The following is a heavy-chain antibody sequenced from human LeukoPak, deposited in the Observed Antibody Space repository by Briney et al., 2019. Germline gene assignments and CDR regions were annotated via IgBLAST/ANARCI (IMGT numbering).Heavy chain of an antibody. CDR2: IWYDGSNK. CDR1: GFTFSSYG. J-gene: IGHJ4*02. D-gene: IGHD3-22*01. V-gene: IGHV3-33*01. CDR3: ARDQSYDSSGYHPSFEY. Sequence: GGSLRLSCAASGFTFSSYGMHWVRQAPGKGLEWVAVIWYDGSNKYYADSVKGRFTISRDNSKNTLYLQMNSLRAEDTAVYYCARDQSYDSSGYHPSFEYWGQGILVTVSS.